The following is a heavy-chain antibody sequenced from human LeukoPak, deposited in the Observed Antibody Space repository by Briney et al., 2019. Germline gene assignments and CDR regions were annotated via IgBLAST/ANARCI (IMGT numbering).Heavy chain of an antibody. D-gene: IGHD3-9*01. J-gene: IGHJ4*02. V-gene: IGHV3-23*01. Sequence: GGSLRLSCAASGFTFSSYAMSWVRQAPGKGLEWVSATSGSGGSTYYADSVKGRFTISRDNAKNSLYLQMNSLRAEDTAVYYCARGVYDILTGYLTYFDYWGQGTLVTVSS. CDR2: TSGSGGST. CDR1: GFTFSSYA. CDR3: ARGVYDILTGYLTYFDY.